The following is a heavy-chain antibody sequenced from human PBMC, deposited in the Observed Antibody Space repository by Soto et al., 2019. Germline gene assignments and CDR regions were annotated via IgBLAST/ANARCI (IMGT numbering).Heavy chain of an antibody. V-gene: IGHV4-34*01. CDR3: ARQDDFWSGSNWYAP. D-gene: IGHD3-3*01. CDR1: GGSFSGYY. J-gene: IGHJ5*02. CDR2: INHSGST. Sequence: PSETLSLTCAVYGGSFSGYYWSWIRQPPGKGLEWIGEINHSGSTNYNPSLKSRVTISVDTSKNQFSLKLSSVTAADTAVYYCARQDDFWSGSNWYAPSGQRTFVTVSA.